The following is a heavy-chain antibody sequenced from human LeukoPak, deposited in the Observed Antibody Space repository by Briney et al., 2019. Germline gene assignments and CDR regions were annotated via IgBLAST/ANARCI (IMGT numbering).Heavy chain of an antibody. CDR1: GFTFTSSA. CDR3: AAGPSSDADIVATISKY. D-gene: IGHD5-12*01. J-gene: IGHJ4*02. CDR2: IVVGSGNT. V-gene: IGHV1-58*02. Sequence: SVKVSCKASGFTFTSSAMQWVRQARGQRLEWIGWIVVGSGNTNYAQKFQERVTITRDKSTSTAYMELSSLRSEDTAVYHCAAGPSSDADIVATISKYWGQGTLVTVSS.